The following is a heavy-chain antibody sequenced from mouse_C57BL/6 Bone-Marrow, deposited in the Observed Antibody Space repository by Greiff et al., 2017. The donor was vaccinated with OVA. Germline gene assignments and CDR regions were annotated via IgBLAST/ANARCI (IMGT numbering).Heavy chain of an antibody. D-gene: IGHD4-1*01. CDR1: GFTFSDFY. Sequence: EVQLVESGGGLVQSGRSLRLSCATSGFTFSDFYMEWVRQAPGKGLEWIAASRNKANDYTTEYSASVKGRFIVSRDTSQSILYLQMNALRAEDTAIYYCARAPNWDWYFDVWGTGTTVTVSS. J-gene: IGHJ1*03. CDR3: ARAPNWDWYFDV. CDR2: SRNKANDYTT. V-gene: IGHV7-1*01.